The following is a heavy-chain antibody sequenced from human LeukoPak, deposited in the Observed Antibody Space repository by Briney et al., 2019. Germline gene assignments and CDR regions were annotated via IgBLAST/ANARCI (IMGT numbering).Heavy chain of an antibody. CDR1: GFTFDDYA. Sequence: GGSLRLSCAASGFTFDDYAMHWVRQAPGKGLEWVSGISWNSGSIGYADSVKGRFTISRDNAKNSLYLQMNSLRAEDTALYYCAKDIQWLARDSAAYAFDIWGQGTMVTVSS. CDR2: ISWNSGSI. V-gene: IGHV3-9*01. CDR3: AKDIQWLARDSAAYAFDI. J-gene: IGHJ3*02. D-gene: IGHD6-19*01.